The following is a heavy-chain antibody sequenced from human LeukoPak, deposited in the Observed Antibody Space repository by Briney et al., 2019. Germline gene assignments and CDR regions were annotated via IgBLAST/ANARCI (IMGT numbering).Heavy chain of an antibody. Sequence: ASVTVSHMASGYTFIGYYLPWVRQARGQGLEWMGWINPHNGDTNYAQRFQGRVTMTRDTSITTAYMELNRLKSDDTAVYYCATVRDIVVGGGPYDSVSCGQGTLVTVSS. CDR2: INPHNGDT. CDR3: ATVRDIVVGGGPYDSVS. J-gene: IGHJ5*02. V-gene: IGHV1-2*02. CDR1: GYTFIGYY. D-gene: IGHD2-15*01.